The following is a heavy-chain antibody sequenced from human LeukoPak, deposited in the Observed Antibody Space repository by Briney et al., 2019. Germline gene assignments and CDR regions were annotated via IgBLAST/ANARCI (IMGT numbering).Heavy chain of an antibody. Sequence: GGSLRLSCAASRFTFSSYWMSWVRQAPGKGLEWVANIKQDGSEKYYVDFVKGRFTISRDNAKNSLYLQMNRLRAEDTAVYHCARDAPPYCSGGSCYSRYWGQGALVTVSS. CDR1: RFTFSSYW. CDR3: ARDAPPYCSGGSCYSRY. J-gene: IGHJ4*02. D-gene: IGHD2-15*01. CDR2: IKQDGSEK. V-gene: IGHV3-7*01.